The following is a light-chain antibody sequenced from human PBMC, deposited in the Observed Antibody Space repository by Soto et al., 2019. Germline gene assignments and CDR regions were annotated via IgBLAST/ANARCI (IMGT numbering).Light chain of an antibody. CDR1: QNIDTY. CDR2: AAS. J-gene: IGKJ2*03. Sequence: IQMTQSPSSLSASEGYRVTSTCRAGQNIDTYLNWYQQKPGKAPKVLIYAASRLQSGVPSRFSGSGSGTSFTLTISSLQPEDFATYYCQQSYSTQYSFGQGTKLEIK. V-gene: IGKV1-39*01. CDR3: QQSYSTQYS.